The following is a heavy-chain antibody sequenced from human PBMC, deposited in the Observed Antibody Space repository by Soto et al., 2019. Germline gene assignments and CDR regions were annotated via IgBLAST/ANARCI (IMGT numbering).Heavy chain of an antibody. Sequence: SETLSLTCAVSGGSISSGGYSWSWIRQPPGKGLEWIGYIYHSGSTYYNPSLKSRVTISVDRSKNQFSLKLSSVTAADTAVYYCARVVSRYSSSSRAYYFDYWGQGTLVTVSS. V-gene: IGHV4-30-2*01. D-gene: IGHD6-6*01. CDR2: IYHSGST. J-gene: IGHJ4*02. CDR3: ARVVSRYSSSSRAYYFDY. CDR1: GGSISSGGYS.